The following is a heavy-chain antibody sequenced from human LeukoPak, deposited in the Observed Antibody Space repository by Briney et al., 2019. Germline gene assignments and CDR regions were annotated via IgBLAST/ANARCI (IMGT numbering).Heavy chain of an antibody. J-gene: IGHJ4*02. CDR1: GFTFSSYE. CDR3: VRASTSL. Sequence: PGGALRLSCAASGFTFSSYEMNWVRQAPGKGLEWVSYISDSGTSIYYADSVKGRFTISRDNAKNSLYLQMNSLRAEDTAVYYCVRASTSLWGQGTLVTVSS. V-gene: IGHV3-48*03. CDR2: ISDSGTSI.